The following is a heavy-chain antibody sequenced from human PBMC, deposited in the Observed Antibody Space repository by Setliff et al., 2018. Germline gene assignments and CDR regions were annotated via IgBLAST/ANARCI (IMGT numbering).Heavy chain of an antibody. CDR3: ARLSPRVVPAAIIDYWGQGYFDY. Sequence: SETLSLTCTVSGGSISSGSYYWSWIRQPAGKGLEWIGRIYTSGSTNYNPSLKSRVTISVDTSKNQFSLKLSSVTAADTAVYYCARLSPRVVPAAIIDYWGQGYFDYWGQGTLVTVSS. J-gene: IGHJ4*02. CDR2: IYTSGST. V-gene: IGHV4-61*02. CDR1: GGSISSGSYY. D-gene: IGHD2-2*01.